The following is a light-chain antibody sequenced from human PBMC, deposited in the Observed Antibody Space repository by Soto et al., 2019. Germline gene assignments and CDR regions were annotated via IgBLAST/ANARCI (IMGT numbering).Light chain of an antibody. Sequence: QSVLTQPPSASGTPGQRVTISCSGSSSNIGSNIVNWYQQVPGTAPKVLIYSDNQRPSGVPDRFSGSKSGTSASLAISRLQSGDEADYYCAAWDDSLNGLVFGGGTKLTVL. V-gene: IGLV1-44*01. CDR2: SDN. CDR1: SSNIGSNI. J-gene: IGLJ3*02. CDR3: AAWDDSLNGLV.